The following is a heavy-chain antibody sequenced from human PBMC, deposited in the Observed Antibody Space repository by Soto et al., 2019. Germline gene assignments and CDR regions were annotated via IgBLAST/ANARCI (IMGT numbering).Heavy chain of an antibody. V-gene: IGHV1-24*01. CDR3: ARAYYDSSGYLKY. CDR2: FDPEDGET. J-gene: IGHJ4*02. CDR1: GYTLTELS. Sequence: ASVKVSCKVSGYTLTELSMHWVRQAPGKGLEWMGGFDPEDGETSYAQKFQGRVTMTRDTSTSTVYMELSSLRSEDTAVYYCARAYYDSSGYLKYWGQGTLVTVSS. D-gene: IGHD3-22*01.